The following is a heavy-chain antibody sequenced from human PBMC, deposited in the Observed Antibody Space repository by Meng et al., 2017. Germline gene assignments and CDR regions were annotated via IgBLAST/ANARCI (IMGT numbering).Heavy chain of an antibody. D-gene: IGHD3-22*01. V-gene: IGHV3-43D*03. CDR1: GFTFSSYE. CDR3: AKDIRSSGYYYFDY. J-gene: IGHJ4*02. CDR2: ISWDGGST. Sequence: GGSLRLSCAASGFTFSSYEMNWVRQAPGKGLEWVSLISWDGGSTYYADSVKGRFTISRGNSKNSLYLQMNSLRAEDTALYYCAKDIRSSGYYYFDYWGQGTLVTVSS.